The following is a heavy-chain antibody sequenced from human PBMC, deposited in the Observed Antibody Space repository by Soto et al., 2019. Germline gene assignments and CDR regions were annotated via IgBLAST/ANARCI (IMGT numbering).Heavy chain of an antibody. CDR1: GFTFSSYA. J-gene: IGHJ6*02. Sequence: GGSLRLSCAASGFTFSSYAMSWVRQAPGKGLEWVSAISGSGGSIFYADSVKGRFTISRDNSKNTVYLQMSSLRAEDTAVYYCARDARFLEWEGNYYYGLDLWGQGTTVTVSS. D-gene: IGHD3-3*01. V-gene: IGHV3-23*01. CDR2: ISGSGGSI. CDR3: ARDARFLEWEGNYYYGLDL.